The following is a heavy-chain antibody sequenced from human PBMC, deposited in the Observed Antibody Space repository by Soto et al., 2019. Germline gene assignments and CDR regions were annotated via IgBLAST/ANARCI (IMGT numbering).Heavy chain of an antibody. V-gene: IGHV4-59*01. CDR2: MYNTGST. CDR3: AKDGYYNGFDV. CDR1: GGSISGYY. Sequence: PSETLSLTCTVSGGSISGYYWSWIRQPPGKGLEWIGYMYNTGSTVYNPSFKSRVTISVDTSKNQFSLKLNSVTAADTAVYHCAKDGYYNGFDVWGQGTTVTVSS. J-gene: IGHJ6*02.